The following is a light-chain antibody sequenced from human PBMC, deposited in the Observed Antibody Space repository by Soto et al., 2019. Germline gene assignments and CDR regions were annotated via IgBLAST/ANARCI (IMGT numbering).Light chain of an antibody. CDR1: QSVSNN. J-gene: IGKJ5*01. Sequence: IVMTHSPATLSVSPGETATLSCRASQSVSNNVAWYQQKPGQAPRLIILGASTRATGIPARFSGSGSGTEFTLSISSLQSEDFAVYYCKQYKEWPPFTFGQGTRLEI. CDR3: KQYKEWPPFT. V-gene: IGKV3-15*01. CDR2: GAS.